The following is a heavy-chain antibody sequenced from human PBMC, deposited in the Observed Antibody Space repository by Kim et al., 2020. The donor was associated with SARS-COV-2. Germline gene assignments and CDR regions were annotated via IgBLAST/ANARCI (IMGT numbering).Heavy chain of an antibody. V-gene: IGHV3-23*01. J-gene: IGHJ4*02. D-gene: IGHD6-13*01. CDR3: APRQLVRGGFDY. CDR1: GFTFSSYA. Sequence: GGSLRLSCAASGFTFSSYAMSWVRQAPGKGLEWVSAISGSGGSTYYADSVKGRFTISRDNSKNTLYLQMNSLRAEDTAVYYCAPRQLVRGGFDYWGQGTLVTVSS. CDR2: ISGSGGST.